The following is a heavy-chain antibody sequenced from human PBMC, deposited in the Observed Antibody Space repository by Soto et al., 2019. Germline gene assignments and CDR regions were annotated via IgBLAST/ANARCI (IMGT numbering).Heavy chain of an antibody. CDR2: IYHSGST. V-gene: IGHV4-4*02. J-gene: IGHJ5*02. CDR1: GCSISSSNW. D-gene: IGHD3-10*01. CDR3: ARDYMVRGVMRWFDP. Sequence: QVQLQESGPGLVKPSGTLSLTCAVSGCSISSSNWWSWIRQPPGKGLEWIGEIYHSGSTNYNPSLKSRVTISVDKSKNQFSLKLSSVTAVDTAVYYCARDYMVRGVMRWFDPWGQGTLVTVSS.